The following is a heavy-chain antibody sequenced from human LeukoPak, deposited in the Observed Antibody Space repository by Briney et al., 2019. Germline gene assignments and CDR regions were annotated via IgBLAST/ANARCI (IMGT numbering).Heavy chain of an antibody. CDR3: ARVYSSSWYPPLLDY. J-gene: IGHJ4*02. D-gene: IGHD6-13*01. CDR2: IYYSGST. V-gene: IGHV4-61*01. Sequence: PSQTLSLTCTVSGGSISSGSYYWSWIRQPPGKGLEWIGYIYYSGSTNYNPSLKSRVTISVDTSKNQFSLKLSSVTAADTAVYYCARVYSSSWYPPLLDYWGQGTLVTVSS. CDR1: GGSISSGSYY.